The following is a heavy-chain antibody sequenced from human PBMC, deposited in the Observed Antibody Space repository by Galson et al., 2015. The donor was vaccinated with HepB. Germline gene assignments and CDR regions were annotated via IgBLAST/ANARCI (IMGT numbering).Heavy chain of an antibody. Sequence: SLRLSCAGSGITFSTHAMSWVRQAPGKGLEWVSGVSDSGGSRDTTYYADSVKGRFTISRDNSKNTLYLQMNSLRAEDTAVYYCAKDQYSSGWYFIFWGQGTLVTVSS. J-gene: IGHJ4*02. CDR2: VSDSGGSRDTT. V-gene: IGHV3-23*01. CDR3: AKDQYSSGWYFIF. D-gene: IGHD6-19*01. CDR1: GITFSTHA.